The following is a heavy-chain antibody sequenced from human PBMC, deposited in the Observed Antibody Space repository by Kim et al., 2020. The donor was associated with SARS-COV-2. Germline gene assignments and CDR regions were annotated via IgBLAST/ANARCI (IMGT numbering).Heavy chain of an antibody. Sequence: SVKVSCKASGGTFSSYAISWVRPAPGQGLEWMGRIIPILGIANYAQKFQGRVTITADKSTSTAYMELSSLRSEDTAVYYCARGQENYYGSGSYFLHDWF. CDR3: ARGQENYYGSGSYFLHDWF. D-gene: IGHD3-10*01. CDR2: IIPILGIA. V-gene: IGHV1-69*04. J-gene: IGHJ5*01. CDR1: GGTFSSYA.